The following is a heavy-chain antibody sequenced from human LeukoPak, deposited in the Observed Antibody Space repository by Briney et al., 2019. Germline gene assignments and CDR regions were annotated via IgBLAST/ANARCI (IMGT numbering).Heavy chain of an antibody. Sequence: GESLKISCKGSGYSFTSYWIGWVRQMPGKGLEWMGIINPGDSTTKYSPSFQGQVTISADKSISTAYLQWSSLKASDTAIYYCARNAQQQNWFDPWGQGTLVTVSP. CDR2: INPGDSTT. CDR1: GYSFTSYW. D-gene: IGHD1/OR15-1a*01. V-gene: IGHV5-51*01. J-gene: IGHJ5*02. CDR3: ARNAQQQNWFDP.